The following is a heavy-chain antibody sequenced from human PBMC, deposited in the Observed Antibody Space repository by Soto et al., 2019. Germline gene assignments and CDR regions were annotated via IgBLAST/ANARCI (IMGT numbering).Heavy chain of an antibody. V-gene: IGHV1-3*01. Sequence: GASVKVSCKASGYTFTSYAMHWVRQAPRQRLEWMGRINAGNGNTKYSQKFQGRVTITRDTSASTAYMELSSLRSEDTAVYYCARVNQIGWSSGWYHAFDIWGQGTMVTV. CDR1: GYTFTSYA. J-gene: IGHJ3*02. CDR2: INAGNGNT. CDR3: ARVNQIGWSSGWYHAFDI. D-gene: IGHD6-19*01.